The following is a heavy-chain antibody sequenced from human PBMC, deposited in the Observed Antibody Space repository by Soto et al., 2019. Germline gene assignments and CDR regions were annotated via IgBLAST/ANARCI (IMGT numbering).Heavy chain of an antibody. Sequence: QVHLQQWGAGLLKPSETLSLTCAVHGGPFSTDFWSWIRQPPGKGLEWIGEINQSGRTNYNPSLKGRVTISLDMSKKQCSLKLSSLTAADTAVYYCARFPRAQWEQGFMALDICGQGTMVTVSS. D-gene: IGHD1-26*01. CDR3: ARFPRAQWEQGFMALDI. V-gene: IGHV4-34*02. CDR2: INQSGRT. J-gene: IGHJ3*02. CDR1: GGPFSTDF.